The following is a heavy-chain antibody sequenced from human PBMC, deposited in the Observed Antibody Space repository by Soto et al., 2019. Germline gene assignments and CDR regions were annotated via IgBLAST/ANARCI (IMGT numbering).Heavy chain of an antibody. D-gene: IGHD2-8*02. J-gene: IGHJ4*02. V-gene: IGHV4-34*01. Sequence: SETLSLTCAVYGGSFSGYYWSWIRQPPGKGLEWIGEINHSGSTNYNPSLKSRVTISVDTSKNQFSLKLSSVTAADTAVYYCARGYWYFDYWGQGTLVTVSS. CDR3: ARGYWYFDY. CDR1: GGSFSGYY. CDR2: INHSGST.